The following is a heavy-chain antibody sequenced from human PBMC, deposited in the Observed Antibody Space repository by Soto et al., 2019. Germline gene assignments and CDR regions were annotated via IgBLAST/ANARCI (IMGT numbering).Heavy chain of an antibody. CDR1: GGTFSSYA. CDR3: AGHHDTGGYYYRGLDD. Sequence: QVQLVQSGAEVKKPGSSVKVSCKASGGTFSSYAISWVRQAPGQGLEWMGGIIPIFGTADYAQKFQGRVTTTAAEATSTADMVLSSRMSEDKAVYYCAGHHDTGGYYYRGLDDWGQGTLVTVSS. V-gene: IGHV1-69*12. CDR2: IIPIFGTA. J-gene: IGHJ4*02. D-gene: IGHD3-22*01.